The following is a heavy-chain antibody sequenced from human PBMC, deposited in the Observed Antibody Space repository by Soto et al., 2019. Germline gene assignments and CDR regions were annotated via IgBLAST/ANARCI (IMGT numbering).Heavy chain of an antibody. CDR2: INAGNGNT. J-gene: IGHJ4*02. V-gene: IGHV1-3*01. CDR1: GYNFNNYA. D-gene: IGHD2-15*01. Sequence: ASVKVSCKASGYNFNNYAMQWVLQAPGQRPEWMGWINAGNGNTKYSQKFQDRVTITRDTSADIAYMELSSLRSEDTAVYYCARDPLGYCSGGTCYFEYYFDYWGQGTLVTVSS. CDR3: ARDPLGYCSGGTCYFEYYFDY.